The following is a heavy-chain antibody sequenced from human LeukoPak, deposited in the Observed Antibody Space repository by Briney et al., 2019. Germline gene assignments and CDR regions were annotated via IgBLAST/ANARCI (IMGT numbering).Heavy chain of an antibody. CDR3: ARLVPERFFQLNPEGYYDY. D-gene: IGHD3-3*01. CDR1: DEPFSGYY. J-gene: IGHJ4*02. Sequence: SETLSVTCAISDEPFSGYYWGWIRQPPGKGLELIGEINRNGNTDYNPSLKSRVSMSIDTSKNQFSLKLISVTAADTAVYYCARLVPERFFQLNPEGYYDYWGQGTLVTVSS. V-gene: IGHV4-34*01. CDR2: INRNGNT.